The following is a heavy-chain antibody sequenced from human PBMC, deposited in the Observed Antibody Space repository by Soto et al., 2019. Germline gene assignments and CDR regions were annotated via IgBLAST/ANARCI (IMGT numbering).Heavy chain of an antibody. V-gene: IGHV3-43*01. CDR3: AKDKSSSSSYGMDV. J-gene: IGHJ6*02. D-gene: IGHD6-6*01. CDR2: ISWDGGST. Sequence: GGSLRLSCAASGFTFDDYTMHWVRQAPGKGLEWVSLISWDGGSTYYADSVKGRFTISRDNSKNSLYLQMNSLRTEDTALYYCAKDKSSSSSYGMDVWGQGTTVTVSS. CDR1: GFTFDDYT.